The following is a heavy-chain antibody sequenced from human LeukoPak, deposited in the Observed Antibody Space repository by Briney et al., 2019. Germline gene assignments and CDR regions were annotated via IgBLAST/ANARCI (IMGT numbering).Heavy chain of an antibody. CDR2: IYSSGST. D-gene: IGHD3-3*01. J-gene: IGHJ4*02. Sequence: SETLSLTCTVSGXSISSYYGSWIRQPAGKGLQWIGRIYSSGSTSYNPSLKSRVTMSVDTSKNQFSLRLSSVTAADTAVYYCARDLGFWSGPDYWGQGTLVTVSS. CDR3: ARDLGFWSGPDY. CDR1: GXSISSYY. V-gene: IGHV4-4*07.